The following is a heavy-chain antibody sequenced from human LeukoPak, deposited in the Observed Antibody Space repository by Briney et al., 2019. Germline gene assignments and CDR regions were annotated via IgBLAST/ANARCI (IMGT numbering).Heavy chain of an antibody. J-gene: IGHJ6*03. CDR2: IQYDGGNE. D-gene: IGHD3-9*01. CDR1: GVTFSSYG. V-gene: IGHV3-30*02. Sequence: PGGSLRLSCAASGVTFSSYGMHWVRQAPGKGLEWVAFIQYDGGNEFYADSVKGRFTISRDNSNNTLYLQMNSLRAEDTALYYCAKALLRRYFDWFPEGYMDVWGKGTTVTVSS. CDR3: AKALLRRYFDWFPEGYMDV.